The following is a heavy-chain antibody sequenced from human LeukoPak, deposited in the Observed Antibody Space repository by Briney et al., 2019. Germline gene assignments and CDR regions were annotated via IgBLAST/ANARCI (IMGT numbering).Heavy chain of an antibody. V-gene: IGHV3-23*01. J-gene: IGHJ4*02. CDR1: GFTFSSYA. D-gene: IGHD2-2*01. CDR3: AKDPNIVVVPAAGFDY. Sequence: GGSLRLSCAASGFTFSSYAMSWVRQAPGQGLEWVSAISGSGGSTYYADSVKGRFTISRDNSKNTLYLQMNSLRAEDTAVYYCAKDPNIVVVPAAGFDYWGQGTLVTVSS. CDR2: ISGSGGST.